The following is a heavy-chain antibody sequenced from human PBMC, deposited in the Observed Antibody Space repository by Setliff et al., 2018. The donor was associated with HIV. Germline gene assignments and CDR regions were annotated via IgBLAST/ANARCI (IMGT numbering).Heavy chain of an antibody. D-gene: IGHD3-10*01. CDR1: GYTFTSYG. Sequence: ASVKVSCKASGYTFTSYGISWVRQAPGQGLEWMGWISAYNGNTNYAQKLQGRVTMATDTSTSTAYMELRSLRSDDTAVYYCARDSAELYYYGSGSFNGDAFDIWGQGTMVTVSS. J-gene: IGHJ3*02. V-gene: IGHV1-18*01. CDR3: ARDSAELYYYGSGSFNGDAFDI. CDR2: ISAYNGNT.